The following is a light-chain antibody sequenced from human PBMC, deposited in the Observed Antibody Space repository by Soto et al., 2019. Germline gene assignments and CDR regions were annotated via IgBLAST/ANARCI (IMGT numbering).Light chain of an antibody. CDR2: DVS. CDR1: SSDVGGYNY. J-gene: IGLJ1*01. Sequence: QSVLTQPASVSGSPGQSITISCTGTSSDVGGYNYVSWYQQHPGKAPKLMIYDVSNRPSGVSNLFSGSKSGNTASMTISGLQVEDEADYYCSSYTSSSTPLYVFGTGTKVTVL. CDR3: SSYTSSSTPLYV. V-gene: IGLV2-14*01.